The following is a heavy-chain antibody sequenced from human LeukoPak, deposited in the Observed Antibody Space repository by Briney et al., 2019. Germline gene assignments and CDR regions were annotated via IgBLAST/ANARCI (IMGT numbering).Heavy chain of an antibody. CDR1: GFTFSSYW. CDR3: ARDAYYYGSSGYDYFDY. Sequence: GGSLRLSCAASGFTFSSYWMSWVRQAPGKGLEWVANIKQDGSEKYYVDSVKGRFTISRDNAKNSLYLQMNSLRAEDTAVYYCARDAYYYGSSGYDYFDYWGQGTLVTVSS. V-gene: IGHV3-7*01. J-gene: IGHJ4*02. CDR2: IKQDGSEK. D-gene: IGHD3-22*01.